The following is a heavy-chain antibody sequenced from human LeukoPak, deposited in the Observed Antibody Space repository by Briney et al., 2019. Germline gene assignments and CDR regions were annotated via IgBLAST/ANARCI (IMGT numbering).Heavy chain of an antibody. D-gene: IGHD6-19*01. CDR3: ARGIGHGYSSGWWSGFDP. Sequence: PGGSLRLSCAASGFTFRSYTMNWVRQAPGKGLEWVSAISKSSTYIHYADSVKGRFTVSRDNAKNSLFLQMNSLRDEDTAVYYCARGIGHGYSSGWWSGFDPWGQGTLVTVSS. V-gene: IGHV3-21*01. CDR2: ISKSSTYI. CDR1: GFTFRSYT. J-gene: IGHJ5*02.